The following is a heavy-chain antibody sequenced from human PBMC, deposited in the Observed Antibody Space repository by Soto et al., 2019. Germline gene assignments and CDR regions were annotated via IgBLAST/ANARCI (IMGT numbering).Heavy chain of an antibody. CDR3: AVSGRSQLWLPGGSYWFDP. J-gene: IGHJ5*02. V-gene: IGHV4-30-4*01. CDR1: GGSISSGDYY. Sequence: PSETLSLTCTVSGGSISSGDYYWSWIRQPPGKGLEWIGYIYYSGSTYYNPSLKSRVTISVDTSKNQFSLKLSSVTAADTAVYYCAVSGRSQLWLPGGSYWFDPWGQGTLVTVSS. D-gene: IGHD5-18*01. CDR2: IYYSGST.